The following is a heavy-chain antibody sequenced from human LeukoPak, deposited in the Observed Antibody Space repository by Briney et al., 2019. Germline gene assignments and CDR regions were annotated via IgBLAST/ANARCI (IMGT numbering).Heavy chain of an antibody. CDR3: AEDWTGKVADY. D-gene: IGHD3/OR15-3a*01. V-gene: IGHV3-30*18. Sequence: GGSLRLSCAVSGFTFSSYCMHWVRQAPGKGLEWVAVISYDGSNKYYADSVKGRFTISRDNSKNTLYLQMNSLRAEDTAVYYCAEDWTGKVADYWGQGTLVTVSS. CDR2: ISYDGSNK. CDR1: GFTFSSYC. J-gene: IGHJ4*02.